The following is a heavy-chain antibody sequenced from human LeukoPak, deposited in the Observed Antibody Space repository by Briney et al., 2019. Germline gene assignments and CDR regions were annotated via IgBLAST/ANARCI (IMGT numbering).Heavy chain of an antibody. V-gene: IGHV4-4*07. D-gene: IGHD2-2*02. CDR2: IYTSGST. CDR1: GGSISSYY. Sequence: NPSETLSLTCTVSGGSISSYYWSWIRQPAGKGLEWIGRIYTSGSTNYNPSLKSRVTMSVDTSKNQFSLKLTSVTAADTAVYYCARDQGAIFTGYNWFDPWGQGTLVTVSS. CDR3: ARDQGAIFTGYNWFDP. J-gene: IGHJ5*02.